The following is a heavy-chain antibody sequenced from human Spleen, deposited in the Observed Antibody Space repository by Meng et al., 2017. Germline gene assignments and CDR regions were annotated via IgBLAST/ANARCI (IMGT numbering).Heavy chain of an antibody. CDR1: GFTFSSYS. Sequence: GESLKISCAASGFTFSSYSMNWVRQAPGKGLEWVSSISSSSSYIYYADSVKGRFTISRDNAKNSLYLQMNSLRVEDTAVYYCARVLRAPAAMGYYYYYGMDVWGQGTTVTVSS. CDR2: ISSSSSYI. V-gene: IGHV3-21*01. J-gene: IGHJ6*02. D-gene: IGHD2-2*01. CDR3: ARVLRAPAAMGYYYYYGMDV.